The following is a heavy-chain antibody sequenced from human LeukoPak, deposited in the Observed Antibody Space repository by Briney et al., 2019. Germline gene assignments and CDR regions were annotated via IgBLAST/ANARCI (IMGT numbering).Heavy chain of an antibody. CDR1: GFTFSSYA. Sequence: GGSLRLSCAASGFTFSSYAMHWVRQAPGKGLEWVAVISYDGSNKYYADSVKGRFTISRDNSKNTLYLQMNSLRAEDTAVYYCARGNDYWGQGTLVTASS. V-gene: IGHV3-30*04. J-gene: IGHJ4*02. CDR2: ISYDGSNK. CDR3: ARGNDY.